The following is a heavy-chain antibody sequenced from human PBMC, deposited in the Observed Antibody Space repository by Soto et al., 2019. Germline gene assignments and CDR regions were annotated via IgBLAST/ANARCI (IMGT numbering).Heavy chain of an antibody. CDR1: GDPFACYW. V-gene: IGHV5-51*01. Sequence: GESLKSSCKTYGDPFACYWIGLVRQMPGKGLEWLGIIFPGDSDTKYSPSFQGQVIISADKSIRTAYLQWSSLKASDTAIYYCARQSGMDVWGQGTTGTVA. CDR3: ARQSGMDV. J-gene: IGHJ6*02. CDR2: IFPGDSDT. D-gene: IGHD5-12*01.